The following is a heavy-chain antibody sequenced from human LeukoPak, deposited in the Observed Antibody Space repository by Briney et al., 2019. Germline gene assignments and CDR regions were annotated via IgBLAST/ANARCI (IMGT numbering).Heavy chain of an antibody. CDR3: AKGGGTEPYYYYMDV. CDR1: GFTFSTYG. D-gene: IGHD2-15*01. CDR2: IWYDGSNT. V-gene: IGHV3-33*06. Sequence: GRSLRLSCAASGFTFSTYGMHWVRQAPGKGLEWVALIWYDGSNTYYADSVKGRFTISRDNSKNTLYLQMNSLRAEDTAVYYCAKGGGTEPYYYYMDVWGQGTTVTVSS. J-gene: IGHJ6*03.